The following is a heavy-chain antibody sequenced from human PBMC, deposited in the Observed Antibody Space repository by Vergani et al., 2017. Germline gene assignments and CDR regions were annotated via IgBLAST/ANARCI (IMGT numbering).Heavy chain of an antibody. D-gene: IGHD4-11*01. J-gene: IGHJ6*03. V-gene: IGHV4-34*01. CDR2: IDHTGRP. Sequence: QVQLQQWGGGLLKPSETLSLTCVVNGGSFTSYHWTWIRQSPGEGLEWVGDIDHTGRPAYNPSLKSRLNMSVHKSRNHFSLTLTSVTATDTAIYFCARVNTETNGHLYYYYYMDVWGQGTAVTVS. CDR1: GGSFTSYH. CDR3: ARVNTETNGHLYYYYYMDV.